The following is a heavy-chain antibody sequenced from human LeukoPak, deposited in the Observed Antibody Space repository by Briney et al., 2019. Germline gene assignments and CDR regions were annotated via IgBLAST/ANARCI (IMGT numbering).Heavy chain of an antibody. CDR2: VNPSGGST. V-gene: IGHV1-46*01. CDR3: ARDAF. CDR1: GYSFSTFY. Sequence: ASVKASCKTSGYSFSTFYIHWVRQAPGQGLEWMGMVNPSGGSTISAQRFQDRVNMTTDTSTRTVYMEMTGLTSDDTGIYYCARDAFWGQGTQVTVSS. D-gene: IGHD3-3*02. J-gene: IGHJ4*02.